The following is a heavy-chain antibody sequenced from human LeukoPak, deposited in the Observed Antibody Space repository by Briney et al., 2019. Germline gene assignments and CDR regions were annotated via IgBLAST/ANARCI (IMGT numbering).Heavy chain of an antibody. CDR2: MNPNSGNT. CDR1: GYTRASYD. Sequence: SMVVAWTAAGYTRASYDIKSGRQAPRQGLEWMGWMNPNSGNTGYAQKFQGRITMTRNTSISTAYMELSSLRSEDTAVYYCARGLVEPQQLVWNAFDIWGQGTMVTVSS. J-gene: IGHJ3*02. CDR3: ARGLVEPQQLVWNAFDI. V-gene: IGHV1-8*01. D-gene: IGHD6-13*01.